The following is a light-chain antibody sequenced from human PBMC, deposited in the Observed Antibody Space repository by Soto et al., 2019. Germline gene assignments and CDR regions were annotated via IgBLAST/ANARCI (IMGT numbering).Light chain of an antibody. Sequence: YELTQPPSVSVSPGQTGSITCSGDKLGDKYACWYQQKPGQSPVLVIYQDSKRPSGIPERFSGSNSGNTATLTISGTQAMDEADYYCQAWDSSTLGVFGTGTKVTVL. CDR3: QAWDSSTLGV. V-gene: IGLV3-1*01. CDR1: KLGDKY. CDR2: QDS. J-gene: IGLJ1*01.